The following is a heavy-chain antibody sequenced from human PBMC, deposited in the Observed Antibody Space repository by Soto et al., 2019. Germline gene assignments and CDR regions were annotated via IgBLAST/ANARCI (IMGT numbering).Heavy chain of an antibody. CDR2: ISWFSGTE. D-gene: IGHD6-19*01. Sequence: EVQLVEFGGGLVQPGRSLRLSCVGSGFTFNDYAMHCVRQAPGKGLEWVAGISWFSGTEGYADSVRGRCTISRDDANNSLFLQMDSLTPEDTAVYYCFKASGRQWQILGIFDSWGRGTLVTVSS. J-gene: IGHJ4*02. V-gene: IGHV3-9*01. CDR3: FKASGRQWQILGIFDS. CDR1: GFTFNDYA.